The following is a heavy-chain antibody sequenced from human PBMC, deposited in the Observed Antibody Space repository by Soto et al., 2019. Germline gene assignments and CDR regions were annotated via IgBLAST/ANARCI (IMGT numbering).Heavy chain of an antibody. J-gene: IGHJ4*02. CDR3: ASVMDGPTYLPSGIDY. V-gene: IGHV4-4*02. Sequence: VQLQESGPGLVNPSGTLSLTCAVSGGSISSNNWWSWVRQPPGKGLEWIGEIFHDGSVNYNPSLSGRATISVHNPNNQVSLNLNSVTAADTAIYYCASVMDGPTYLPSGIDYWGQGTLVTVSS. D-gene: IGHD2-8*01. CDR1: GGSISSNNW. CDR2: IFHDGSV.